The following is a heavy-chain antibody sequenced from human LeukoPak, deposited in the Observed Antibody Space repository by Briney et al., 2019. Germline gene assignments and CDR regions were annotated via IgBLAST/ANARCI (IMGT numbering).Heavy chain of an antibody. D-gene: IGHD2-15*01. CDR1: GGSISSYY. CDR3: ARDVGYCSGGSCYGDYFDY. Sequence: SETLSLTCTVSGGSISSYYWSWIRQPAGKGLEWIGRIYTSGSTNYNPSLKSRVTMSVDTSKNQFSLKLSSVTAADTAVYYCARDVGYCSGGSCYGDYFDYWGQGTLVTVSS. CDR2: IYTSGST. V-gene: IGHV4-4*07. J-gene: IGHJ4*02.